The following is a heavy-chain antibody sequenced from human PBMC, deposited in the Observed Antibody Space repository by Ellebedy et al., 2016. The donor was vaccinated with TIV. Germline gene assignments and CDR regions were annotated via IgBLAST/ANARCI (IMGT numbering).Heavy chain of an antibody. J-gene: IGHJ5*02. CDR1: GGSISSSSYY. Sequence: SETLSLTXTVSGGSISSSSYYWGWIRQPPGKGLEWIGSIYYSGSNYYNPSLKSRVTISVDTSKNQFSLKLSSVTAADTAVYYCARHPYIVLMVYASNWFDPWGQGTLVTVSS. CDR2: IYYSGSN. D-gene: IGHD2-8*01. CDR3: ARHPYIVLMVYASNWFDP. V-gene: IGHV4-39*01.